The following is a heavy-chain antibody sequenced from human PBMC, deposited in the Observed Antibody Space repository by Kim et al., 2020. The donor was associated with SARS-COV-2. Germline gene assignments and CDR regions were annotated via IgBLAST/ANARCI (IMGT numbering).Heavy chain of an antibody. J-gene: IGHJ4*02. CDR3: AKDRSQYSSTWGGYSSDWYPFDY. D-gene: IGHD6-19*01. CDR1: GFTFSSFA. Sequence: GGSLRLSCAASGFTFSSFAMSWVRQAPGKGLEWVSTVSASGGSTYYADSVKGRFTISRDNSKNTLYLRMNSLRAEDTAEYYCAKDRSQYSSTWGGYSSDWYPFDYWGQGTLVTVSS. V-gene: IGHV3-23*01. CDR2: VSASGGST.